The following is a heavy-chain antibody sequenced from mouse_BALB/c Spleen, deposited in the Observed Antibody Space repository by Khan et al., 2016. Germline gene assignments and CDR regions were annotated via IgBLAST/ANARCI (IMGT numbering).Heavy chain of an antibody. D-gene: IGHD2-13*01. CDR2: INTYTGKP. J-gene: IGHJ2*01. CDR3: ARQEKYVDWAYYFDY. CDR1: GYTFTKYG. Sequence: QIQLVQSGPELKTPGETVKISCKASGYTFTKYGMNWVKQAPGKGLDWMGWINTYTGKPTYADDLRGRFAFSLGTSANTSYLQINNLKNEDTATYFCARQEKYVDWAYYFDYWGQGTTLTVSS. V-gene: IGHV9-3-1*01.